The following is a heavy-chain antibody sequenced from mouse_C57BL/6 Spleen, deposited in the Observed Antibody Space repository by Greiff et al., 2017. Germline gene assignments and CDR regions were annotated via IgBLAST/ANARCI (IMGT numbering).Heavy chain of an antibody. Sequence: EVKLVESGAELVRPGASVKLSCTASGFNIKDDYMHWVKQRPEQGLEWIGWIDPENGDTEYASKFQGKATITADTSSNTAYLQLSSLTSEDTAVYSCTTTANYYGSPWYFDVWGTGTTGTVSS. CDR1: GFNIKDDY. D-gene: IGHD1-1*01. V-gene: IGHV14-4*01. J-gene: IGHJ1*03. CDR3: TTTANYYGSPWYFDV. CDR2: IDPENGDT.